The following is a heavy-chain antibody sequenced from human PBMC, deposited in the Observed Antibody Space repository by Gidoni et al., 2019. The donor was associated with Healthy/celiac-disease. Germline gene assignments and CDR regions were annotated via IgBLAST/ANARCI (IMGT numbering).Heavy chain of an antibody. CDR3: ARGGPSHYYYGSGSYYNY. CDR2: INPSGGST. CDR1: AYPFTSDS. J-gene: IGHJ4*02. V-gene: IGHV1-46*01. D-gene: IGHD3-10*01. Sequence: QVQLVQSGAEVKKPGPSVKVSCKASAYPFTSDSMPWVRQAPGQGLEWMGKINPSGGSTSYAQKFQGRVTMTRDTSTSTVYMELSSLRSEDTAVYYCARGGPSHYYYGSGSYYNYWGQGTLVTVSS.